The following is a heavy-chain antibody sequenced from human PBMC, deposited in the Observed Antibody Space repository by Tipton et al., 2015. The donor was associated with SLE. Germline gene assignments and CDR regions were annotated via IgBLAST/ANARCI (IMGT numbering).Heavy chain of an antibody. V-gene: IGHV4-39*07. D-gene: IGHD2-15*01. CDR3: ARGTPSYCSDAGCHPECWFDS. J-gene: IGHJ5*01. CDR2: VYYSGTT. CDR1: GDYISSDAFF. Sequence: TLSLTCIVSGDYISSDAFFWGWIRQPPGKGLEWIGLVYYSGTTSYNPSLRSRVTITGDSSKNQFSLKLTSVTAADTAVYYCARGTPSYCSDAGCHPECWFDSWGQGSLVTVSS.